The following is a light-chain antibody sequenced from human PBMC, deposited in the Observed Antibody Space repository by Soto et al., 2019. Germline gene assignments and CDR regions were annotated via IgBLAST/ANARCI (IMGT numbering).Light chain of an antibody. CDR2: DVS. CDR3: CSYAGSLYVV. V-gene: IGLV2-11*01. J-gene: IGLJ2*01. Sequence: QSALTQPRSVSGSPGQSVTISCTGTSSDVGGYNYVSWYQQHPGKAPKLMIYDVSKRPSGVPDRFSGSKSGNTASLTISGLQAEDDADYYCCSYAGSLYVVFGGGTKLTVL. CDR1: SSDVGGYNY.